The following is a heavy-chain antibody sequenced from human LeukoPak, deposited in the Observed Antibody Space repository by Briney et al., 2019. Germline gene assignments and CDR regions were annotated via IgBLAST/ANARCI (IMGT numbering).Heavy chain of an antibody. J-gene: IGHJ4*02. CDR1: GGTFSSYA. CDR2: IIPIFGTA. V-gene: IGHV1-69*13. CDR3: ARGEEVPAAVVDY. Sequence: ASVKVSCKASGGTFSSYAISWVRQAPGQGLEWMGGIIPIFGTANYAQKFQGRVTITADESTSTAHMELSSLRSEDTAVYYCARGEEVPAAVVDYWGQGTLVTVSS. D-gene: IGHD2-2*01.